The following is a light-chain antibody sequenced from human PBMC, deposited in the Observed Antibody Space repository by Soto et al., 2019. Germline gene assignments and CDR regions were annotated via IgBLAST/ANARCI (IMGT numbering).Light chain of an antibody. V-gene: IGKV1-33*01. Sequence: DIQMTQSPSSLSASVGDRVTITCQASQDVGNCLNWYQQKEGRAPKFLMQDASNLETGVPSRFSGSGSVKYFSFTITSLQPEDVATYYCQQCRDVPLTFGGGTKVEIK. J-gene: IGKJ4*01. CDR1: QDVGNC. CDR3: QQCRDVPLT. CDR2: DAS.